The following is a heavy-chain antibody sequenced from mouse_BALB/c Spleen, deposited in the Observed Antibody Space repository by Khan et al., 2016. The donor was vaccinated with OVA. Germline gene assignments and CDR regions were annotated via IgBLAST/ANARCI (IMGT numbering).Heavy chain of an antibody. J-gene: IGHJ3*01. D-gene: IGHD1-1*01. Sequence: QVRLQQSGAELAKPGASVKMSCKASGYTFTSYWMHWVNQRPGQGLEWIGYINPSTGYSEYNQKFKDKATLTADKSSSTAYMQLSSLTSDDSAVYYCANHGSSSAWFAYWGQGTLVTVSA. CDR2: INPSTGYS. CDR3: ANHGSSSAWFAY. V-gene: IGHV1-7*01. CDR1: GYTFTSYW.